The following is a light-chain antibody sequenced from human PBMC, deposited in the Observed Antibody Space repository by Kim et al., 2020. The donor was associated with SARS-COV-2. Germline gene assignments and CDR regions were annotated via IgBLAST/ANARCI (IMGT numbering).Light chain of an antibody. CDR3: SSYTSSSTRV. V-gene: IGLV2-14*03. CDR2: DVS. Sequence: GQSITISCTGTSSDGGGYNYVSWYQQHPGKAPKLMIYDVSNRPSGVSNRFSGSKSGNTASLTISGLQAEDEADYYCSSYTSSSTRVFGGGTKVTVL. J-gene: IGLJ3*02. CDR1: SSDGGGYNY.